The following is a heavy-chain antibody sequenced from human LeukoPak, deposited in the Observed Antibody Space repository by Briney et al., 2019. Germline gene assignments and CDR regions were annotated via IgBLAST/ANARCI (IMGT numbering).Heavy chain of an antibody. Sequence: SETLSLTCTVSGGSISSYYWSWIRQPPGKGLEWIGYIYYSGSTNYNPSLKSRVTISVDTSKNQFSLKLSSVTAADTAVYYCARLGIDRYNWFDPWGQGTLVTVSS. CDR3: ARLGIDRYNWFDP. V-gene: IGHV4-59*08. CDR2: IYYSGST. CDR1: GGSISSYY. D-gene: IGHD1-26*01. J-gene: IGHJ5*02.